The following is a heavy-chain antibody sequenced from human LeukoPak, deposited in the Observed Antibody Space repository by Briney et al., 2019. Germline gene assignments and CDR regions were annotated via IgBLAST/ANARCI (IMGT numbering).Heavy chain of an antibody. J-gene: IGHJ4*02. CDR2: SFYGEIT. Sequence: SSETLSLTCTVSIGSISIVRYYWGWIRQPPGKVLGWIGASFYGEITYYNPSLKSRVSVAVDRSMNQFALKLTSVTDADTAFYFCARQSVTAMLFGFDYWGQGTLVAVPS. V-gene: IGHV4-39*01. CDR3: ARQSVTAMLFGFDY. D-gene: IGHD2-21*02. CDR1: IGSISIVRYY.